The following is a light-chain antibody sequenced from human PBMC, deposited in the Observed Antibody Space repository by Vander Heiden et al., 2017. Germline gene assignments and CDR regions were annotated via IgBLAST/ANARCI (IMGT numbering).Light chain of an antibody. V-gene: IGLV2-14*01. J-gene: IGLJ2*01. CDR1: SSDVGGYNY. CDR2: EVS. CDR3: SSYTSSSTVV. Sequence: QSALTQPASVSGSPGQSLTISCTGTSSDVGGYNYVAWYQQHPVKAPKLMIYEVSNRPSGVSNRFSGSKSGNTASLTISGLQAEDEADYYCSSYTSSSTVVFGGGTKLTVL.